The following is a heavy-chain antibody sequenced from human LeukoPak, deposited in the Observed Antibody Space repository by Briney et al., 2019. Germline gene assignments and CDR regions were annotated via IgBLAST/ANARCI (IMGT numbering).Heavy chain of an antibody. V-gene: IGHV1-18*01. J-gene: IGHJ4*02. Sequence: ASVKVSCKASGYSFTNYGISWMRQAPGQGLEWMGWISAYNGNTHYAQKLQDRVTMTTDTFTSTAYLELRSLRSDDTAVYYCARDSRPSGTYSPPPDYWGQGTLVTVSS. CDR2: ISAYNGNT. D-gene: IGHD1-26*01. CDR3: ARDSRPSGTYSPPPDY. CDR1: GYSFTNYG.